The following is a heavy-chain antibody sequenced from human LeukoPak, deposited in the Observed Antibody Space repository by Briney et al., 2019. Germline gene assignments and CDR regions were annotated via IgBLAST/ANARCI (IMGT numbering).Heavy chain of an antibody. Sequence: ASVKVSCKASGYTFTGYYMHWVQQAPGQGLEWMGWINPNSGGTNYAQKFQGRVTMTRDTSISTAYMELSRLRSDDTAVYYCAISCSGGSCYSEGNYYMDVWGKGTTVTVSS. CDR2: INPNSGGT. D-gene: IGHD2-15*01. J-gene: IGHJ6*03. CDR1: GYTFTGYY. CDR3: AISCSGGSCYSEGNYYMDV. V-gene: IGHV1-2*02.